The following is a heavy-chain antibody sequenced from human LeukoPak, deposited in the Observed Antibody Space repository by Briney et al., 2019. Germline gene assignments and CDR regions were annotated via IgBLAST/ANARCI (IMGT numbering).Heavy chain of an antibody. V-gene: IGHV3-53*01. Sequence: PGGSLRLSCAVSGFAVSSNYMTCVRQAPRKGLEWVSVIYSGGSTYYADSVKGRFTISRDNSENTVYLQMSSLRAEDTAVYYCARDFSGVDYFDYWGQGTLVTVSS. CDR1: GFAVSSNY. CDR2: IYSGGST. CDR3: ARDFSGVDYFDY. J-gene: IGHJ4*02. D-gene: IGHD3-10*01.